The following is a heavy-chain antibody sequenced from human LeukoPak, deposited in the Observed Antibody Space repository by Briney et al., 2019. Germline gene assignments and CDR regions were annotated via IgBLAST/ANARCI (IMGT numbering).Heavy chain of an antibody. CDR1: GFTFSGYW. J-gene: IGHJ4*02. CDR3: AKDYDSSFDY. D-gene: IGHD3-22*01. CDR2: INTDGSDT. Sequence: GGSLRLSCTASGFTFSGYWMHWVRQAPGKGLMWVSRINTDGSDTTYADSVKGRFTISRDNAKNTLYLQMNSLRAEDTAVYYCAKDYDSSFDYWGQGTLVTVSS. V-gene: IGHV3-74*01.